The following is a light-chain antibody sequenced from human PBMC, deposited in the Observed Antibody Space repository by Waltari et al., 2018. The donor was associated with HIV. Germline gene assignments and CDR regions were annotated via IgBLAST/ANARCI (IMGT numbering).Light chain of an antibody. CDR1: QRATNI. CDR2: GAS. V-gene: IGKV3-15*01. J-gene: IGKJ2*01. Sequence: EIVMTQSPATLSVSPGDRVTLSGRASQRATNILAWYQHKPGQAPRLLLYGASTRATGIPARFSGSGSETEFTLTISSLQSEDFAVYYCQQYNNWPDTFGQGTRLEIK. CDR3: QQYNNWPDT.